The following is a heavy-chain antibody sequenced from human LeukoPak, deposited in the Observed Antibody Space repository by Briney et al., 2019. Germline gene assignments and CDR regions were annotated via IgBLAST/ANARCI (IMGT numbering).Heavy chain of an antibody. V-gene: IGHV5-51*01. Sequence: GESQKISCKGSGYSFTSYWIGWVRQMPGKGLEWMGIIYPGDSDTRYSPSFQGQVTISADKSISTAYLQWSSLKASDTAMYYCASSKYSSGWYGDLDYWGQGTLVTVSS. CDR3: ASSKYSSGWYGDLDY. CDR1: GYSFTSYW. CDR2: IYPGDSDT. D-gene: IGHD6-19*01. J-gene: IGHJ4*02.